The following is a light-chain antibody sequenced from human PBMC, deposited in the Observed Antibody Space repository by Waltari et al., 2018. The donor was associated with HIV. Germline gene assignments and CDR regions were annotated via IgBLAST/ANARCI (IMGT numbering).Light chain of an antibody. CDR3: QVWDSSTVI. V-gene: IGLV3-9*01. Sequence: SYQLTQAPSVSVAPGQTATLTCGGDYIGTTHVRWYQQKPGQAPLLVIFKNFNRPSGIPERFSGSSSGNMATLTISGAQLADEADYYCQVWDSSTVIFGSGTTVTV. CDR2: KNF. CDR1: YIGTTH. J-gene: IGLJ1*01.